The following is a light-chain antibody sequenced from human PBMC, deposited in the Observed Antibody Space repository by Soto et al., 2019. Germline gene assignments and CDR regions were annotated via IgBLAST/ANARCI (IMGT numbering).Light chain of an antibody. CDR3: QLYGISPH. Sequence: EVVMTQSPGTLSVSLGESATLSCRASQSVDGYLAWYQQKPGQAPRLLIYASSNRATGIPDRFSGSASGTDFTLTITRLEPEDFAVYYCQLYGISPHFGQGTRLE. CDR1: QSVDGY. CDR2: ASS. J-gene: IGKJ5*01. V-gene: IGKV3-20*01.